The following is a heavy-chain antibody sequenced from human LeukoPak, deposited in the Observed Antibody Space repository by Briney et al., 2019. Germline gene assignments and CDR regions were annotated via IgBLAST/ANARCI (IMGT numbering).Heavy chain of an antibody. CDR3: ARPEGGSYSDAFDI. CDR1: GGSISSYY. Sequence: SETLSLTCTVSGGSISSYYRSWIRQPPGKGLEWIGYIYYSGGTNYNPSLKSRVTISVDTSKNQFSLKLSSVTAADTAVYYCARPEGGSYSDAFDIWGQGTMVTVSS. V-gene: IGHV4-59*08. J-gene: IGHJ3*02. D-gene: IGHD1-26*01. CDR2: IYYSGGT.